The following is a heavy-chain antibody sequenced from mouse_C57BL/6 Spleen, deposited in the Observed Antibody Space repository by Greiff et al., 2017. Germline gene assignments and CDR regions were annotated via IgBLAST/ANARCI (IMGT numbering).Heavy chain of an antibody. CDR2: INPNYGTT. Sequence: EVQLQESGPELVKPGASVKISCKASGYSFTDYNMNWVKQSNGKSLEWIGVINPNYGTTSYNQKFKGKATLTVDQSSSTAYMQLNSLTSEDSAVYYCARNDGYDERVDAMDYWGQGTSVTVSS. V-gene: IGHV1-39*01. D-gene: IGHD2-2*01. CDR3: ARNDGYDERVDAMDY. J-gene: IGHJ4*01. CDR1: GYSFTDYN.